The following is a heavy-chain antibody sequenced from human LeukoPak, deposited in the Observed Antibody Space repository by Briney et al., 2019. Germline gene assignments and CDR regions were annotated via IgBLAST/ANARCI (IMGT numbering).Heavy chain of an antibody. V-gene: IGHV3-7*01. Sequence: GGSLRLSCAASGFTFSSYWMSWVRQAPGKGLEWVANIKQDGSEKYYVDSVKGRFTISRDNAKNSLYLQMNSLRAEDTAVYYCAPEWYYYDSGGYYYFDYWGQGTLVTVSS. CDR1: GFTFSSYW. CDR3: APEWYYYDSGGYYYFDY. J-gene: IGHJ4*02. CDR2: IKQDGSEK. D-gene: IGHD3-22*01.